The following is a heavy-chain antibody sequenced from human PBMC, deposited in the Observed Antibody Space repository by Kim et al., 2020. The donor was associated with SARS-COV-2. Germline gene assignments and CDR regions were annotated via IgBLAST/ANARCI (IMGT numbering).Heavy chain of an antibody. V-gene: IGHV4-34*01. J-gene: IGHJ4*02. CDR2: INHSGST. Sequence: SETLSLTCAVYGGSFSGYYWSWIRQPPGKGLEWIGEINHSGSTNYNPSLKSRVTISVDTSKNQFSLKLSSVTAADTAVYYCARGFRFSDYWGQGTLVTVSS. CDR3: ARGFRFSDY. CDR1: GGSFSGYY.